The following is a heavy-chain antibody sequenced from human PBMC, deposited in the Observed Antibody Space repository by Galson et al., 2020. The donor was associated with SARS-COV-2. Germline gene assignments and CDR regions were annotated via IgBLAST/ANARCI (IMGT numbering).Heavy chain of an antibody. D-gene: IGHD1-26*01. CDR3: ARGNWVATS. Sequence: KIGESLKISCAASGFNFSDYYMSWIRQAPGKGLEWVSHISSSSSYTNYADSVKGRFTISRDNAQNSLSLQMNSLRAEDTAVYYCARGNWVATSWGQGTLVTVSS. CDR1: GFNFSDYY. J-gene: IGHJ4*02. CDR2: ISSSSSYT. V-gene: IGHV3-11*06.